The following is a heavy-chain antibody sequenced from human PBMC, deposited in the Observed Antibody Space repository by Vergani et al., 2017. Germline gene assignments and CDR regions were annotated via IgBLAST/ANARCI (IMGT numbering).Heavy chain of an antibody. Sequence: QVQLVASGGGLVRPGGSLRLSCAASGFIFSDYYMTWIRQTPGKGLEWLAHISDGGETKMYAESLKGRFTVSRDNTKNLLILQMKTLKVDDTATYYCGRKQSPGSLMDKPIDIWGQGTLGTGS. J-gene: IGHJ5*02. CDR2: ISDGGETK. D-gene: IGHD1/OR15-1a*01. CDR1: GFIFSDYY. CDR3: GRKQSPGSLMDKPIDI. V-gene: IGHV3-11*01.